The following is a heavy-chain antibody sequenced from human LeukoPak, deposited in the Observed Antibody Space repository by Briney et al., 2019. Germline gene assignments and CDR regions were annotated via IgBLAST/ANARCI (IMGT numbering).Heavy chain of an antibody. V-gene: IGHV3-7*01. CDR1: GFTVSRNY. CDR3: ASQRSGWYEGSSGSYYFDY. Sequence: PGGSLRLSCAASGFTVSRNYMSWVRQAPGKGLEWVANIKQDGSEKYYVDSVKGRFTISRDNAKNSLYLQMNSLRAEDTAVFYCASQRSGWYEGSSGSYYFDYWGQGTLVTVSS. D-gene: IGHD6-19*01. CDR2: IKQDGSEK. J-gene: IGHJ4*02.